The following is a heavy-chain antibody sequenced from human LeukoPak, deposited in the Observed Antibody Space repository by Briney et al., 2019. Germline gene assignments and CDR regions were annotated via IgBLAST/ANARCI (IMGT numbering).Heavy chain of an antibody. CDR3: AREDWGPDY. CDR1: GFTFTNYW. V-gene: IGHV3-7*01. D-gene: IGHD7-27*01. Sequence: PGGSLRLSCAASGFTFTNYWVVWVRQGPGKGLEWVANIKQDGSDKNYVDSVKGRFTISRDNAKNSLYLQMNSLRADDTAVYYCAREDWGPDYWGQGTLVTVSS. CDR2: IKQDGSDK. J-gene: IGHJ4*02.